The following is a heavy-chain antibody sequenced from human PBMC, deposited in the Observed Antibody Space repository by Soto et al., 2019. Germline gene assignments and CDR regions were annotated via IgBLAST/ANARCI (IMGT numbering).Heavy chain of an antibody. Sequence: GASVKVSCKASGGAFNTFGFRWVRQAPGQGLEWMGGIIPFFRTANYAQKVQNRVTITADESTSTVYMDLRSLRSEDTAKYYCARSPPMDSGDKYFYDFWGQGALVTVSS. CDR1: GGAFNTFG. CDR2: IIPFFRTA. J-gene: IGHJ4*02. D-gene: IGHD4-17*01. CDR3: ARSPPMDSGDKYFYDF. V-gene: IGHV1-69*13.